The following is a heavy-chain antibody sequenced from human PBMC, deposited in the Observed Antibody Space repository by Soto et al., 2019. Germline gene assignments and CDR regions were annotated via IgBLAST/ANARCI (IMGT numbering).Heavy chain of an antibody. J-gene: IGHJ4*02. CDR3: ATGGLRFLEWLLADDY. V-gene: IGHV3-23*01. CDR1: GFTFSSYA. Sequence: EVQLLESGGGLVQPGGSLRLSCAASGFTFSSYAMSWVRQAPGKGLEWVSAISGSGGSTYYADAVKGRFTISRDNSKNTLYLQMNSLRAEDTAVYYCATGGLRFLEWLLADDYWGQGTLATVSS. D-gene: IGHD3-3*01. CDR2: ISGSGGST.